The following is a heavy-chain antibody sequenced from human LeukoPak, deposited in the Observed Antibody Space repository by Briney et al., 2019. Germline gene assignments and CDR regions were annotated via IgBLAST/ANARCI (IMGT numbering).Heavy chain of an antibody. CDR3: ARARYSSAWFDS. CDR2: VNPNTGNT. V-gene: IGHV1-8*01. Sequence: ASVKVSCKASGYMFDKYDINWVRQAPGQGLEWMGWVNPNTGNTGYAQKFQGRVTMTRDTSLTTVYMEINSLKSEGTAVYYCARARYSSAWFDSWGQGTLVTVSS. D-gene: IGHD2-15*01. CDR1: GYMFDKYD. J-gene: IGHJ5*01.